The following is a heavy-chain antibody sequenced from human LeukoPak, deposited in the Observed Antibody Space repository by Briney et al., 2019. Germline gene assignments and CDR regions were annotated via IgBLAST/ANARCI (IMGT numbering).Heavy chain of an antibody. V-gene: IGHV5-51*01. J-gene: IGHJ4*02. CDR2: IYPGDSDT. CDR1: GYSFTSYW. Sequence: GESLQISCKGSGYSFTSYWIGWVRQLPGKGLEWMGIIYPGDSDTRYSPSFQGQVTISADKSISTAYLQWSSLKASDTAMYYCARSTMVRGVIKNFDYWGQGTLVTVSS. CDR3: ARSTMVRGVIKNFDY. D-gene: IGHD3-10*01.